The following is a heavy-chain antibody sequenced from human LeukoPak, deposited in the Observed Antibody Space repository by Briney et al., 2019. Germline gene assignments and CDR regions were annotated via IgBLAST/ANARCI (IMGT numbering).Heavy chain of an antibody. Sequence: GASVKVSCKASGYTFTSYDINWVRQATGQGLEWMGWMNPNSGNTGYAQKFQGRVTITRNTSISTAYMELSSLRSEDTAVYYCARKVTFGGVTLRGAFDIWGQGTMVTVSS. CDR2: MNPNSGNT. V-gene: IGHV1-8*03. CDR3: ARKVTFGGVTLRGAFDI. CDR1: GYTFTSYD. D-gene: IGHD3-16*01. J-gene: IGHJ3*02.